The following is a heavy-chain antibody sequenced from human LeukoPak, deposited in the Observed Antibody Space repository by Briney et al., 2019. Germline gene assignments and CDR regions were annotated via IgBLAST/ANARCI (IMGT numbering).Heavy chain of an antibody. Sequence: ASETLSLTCTVSGGSISSYYWSWIRQPPGKGLEWLGCIYYSGSTHYNPSLKSRVTISVDTSRNQFSLMLGSVPAADAPVHYCPRRWSHRSSLNWFDPRGQGTLVSDSS. D-gene: IGHD6-13*01. V-gene: IGHV4-59*01. CDR3: PRRWSHRSSLNWFDP. CDR2: IYYSGST. J-gene: IGHJ5*02. CDR1: GGSISSYY.